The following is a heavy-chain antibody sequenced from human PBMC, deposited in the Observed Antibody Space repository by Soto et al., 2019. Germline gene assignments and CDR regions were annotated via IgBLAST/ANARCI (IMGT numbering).Heavy chain of an antibody. Sequence: QAQLQQWGAGLLKPSETLSLTCAVYGGSFSGYYWSWIRQPPGKGLEWIGEINHSGSTNYNPSLKSRVTISVDTSKNQFSLKLSSVTAADTAVYYCARREPTSSTSPNWFDPWGQGTLVTVSS. CDR1: GGSFSGYY. D-gene: IGHD2-2*01. J-gene: IGHJ5*02. CDR3: ARREPTSSTSPNWFDP. CDR2: INHSGST. V-gene: IGHV4-34*01.